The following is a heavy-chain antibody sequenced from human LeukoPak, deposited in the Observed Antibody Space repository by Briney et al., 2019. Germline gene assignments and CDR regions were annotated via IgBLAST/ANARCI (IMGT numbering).Heavy chain of an antibody. CDR2: IYHSGRT. CDR3: ARDQTSKGDAFDI. Sequence: SETLSLTCTVSGYSISSGYYWGWIRQPPGKGLEWIGNIYHSGRTYYSPSLKSRVTISVDTSKNQFSLKLSSVTAADTAVYYCARDQTSKGDAFDIWGQGTMVTVSS. CDR1: GYSISSGYY. V-gene: IGHV4-38-2*02. J-gene: IGHJ3*02.